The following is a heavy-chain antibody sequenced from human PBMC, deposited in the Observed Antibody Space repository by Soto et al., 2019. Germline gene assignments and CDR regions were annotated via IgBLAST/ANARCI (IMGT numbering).Heavy chain of an antibody. D-gene: IGHD2-2*01. J-gene: IGHJ4*02. CDR2: ISSSSSNK. CDR3: ARMTTSISPGC. V-gene: IGHV3-48*01. Sequence: GGSLRLSCAASGFPFSTYSMNWVRQAPGKGLEWVSYISSSSSNKYYAVSVKGRFTISRDNAKNSPYLQMNSLRVEDTAVYYCARMTTSISPGCWGQGTLVTVSS. CDR1: GFPFSTYS.